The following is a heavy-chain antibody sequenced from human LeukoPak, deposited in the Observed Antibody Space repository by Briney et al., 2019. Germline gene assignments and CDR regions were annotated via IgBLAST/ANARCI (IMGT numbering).Heavy chain of an antibody. J-gene: IGHJ4*02. D-gene: IGHD5-12*01. CDR3: AKGPRPYSGYHPDY. Sequence: SGGSLRLSCAASGFTFSSVAMTWVRQAPGQGLEWLSTVTGSDDDTYYADSVKGRFTISRDYSRNTLYLQMDGLRAEDTGTYYCAKGPRPYSGYHPDYWGQGTLVTVSS. V-gene: IGHV3-23*01. CDR1: GFTFSSVA. CDR2: VTGSDDDT.